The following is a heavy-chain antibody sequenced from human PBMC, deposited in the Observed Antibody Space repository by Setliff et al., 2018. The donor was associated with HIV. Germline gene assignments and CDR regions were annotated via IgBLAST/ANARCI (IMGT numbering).Heavy chain of an antibody. V-gene: IGHV4-39*07. CDR1: GGSISSSSYY. CDR2: IYYSGST. Sequence: KPSETLSLTCTVSGGSISSSSYYWGWIRQPPGKGLEWIGSIYYSGSTYYNPSLKSRVTISVDTSKNQFSLKLSSVTAADTAVYHCASQVSYSGTYYRLPFGGGEFDYWGQGTLVTVSS. CDR3: ASQVSYSGTYYRLPFGGGEFDY. D-gene: IGHD1-26*01. J-gene: IGHJ4*02.